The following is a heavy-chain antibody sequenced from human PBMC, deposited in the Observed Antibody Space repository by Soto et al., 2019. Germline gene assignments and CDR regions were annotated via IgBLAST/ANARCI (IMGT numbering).Heavy chain of an antibody. D-gene: IGHD6-13*01. CDR2: INPSGGIT. V-gene: IGHV1-46*01. CDR1: GYTFTSFY. J-gene: IGHJ6*02. Sequence: QMQLVQSGAEVKRPGASVRVSCKSSGYTFTSFYIHWVRQAPGQGLEWMGIINPSGGITNFAQRFQGRVTMSRDMSTKTHYMELRSLKSDDTAVYYCASSPAFSSSWYGLPPDPSHGMDVWGQETTVTVS. CDR3: ASSPAFSSSWYGLPPDPSHGMDV.